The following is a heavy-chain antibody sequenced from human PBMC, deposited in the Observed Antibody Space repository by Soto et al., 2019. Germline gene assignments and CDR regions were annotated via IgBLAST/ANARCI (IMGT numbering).Heavy chain of an antibody. J-gene: IGHJ4*02. CDR1: GFTFSSYA. CDR3: AKSRPYYYDSSGYSGSVDY. D-gene: IGHD3-22*01. Sequence: GGSLRLSCAASGFTFSSYAMSWVRQAPGKGLEWVSAISGSGGSTYSADSVKGRFTISRDNSKNTLYLQMNSLRAEDTAVYYCAKSRPYYYDSSGYSGSVDYWGQGTLVTVSS. CDR2: ISGSGGST. V-gene: IGHV3-23*01.